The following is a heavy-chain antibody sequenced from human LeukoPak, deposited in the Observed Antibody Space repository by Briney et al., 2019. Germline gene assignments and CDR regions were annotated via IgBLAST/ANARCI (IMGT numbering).Heavy chain of an antibody. CDR3: AREGKAVADY. CDR2: ISTSSNTI. Sequence: GGSLRLSCAASGFIFSNYEMKWIRQAPGKEPEWLSHISTSSNTIYYGGSVKGRFTVSRDNAKNSMYLQMNSLRPEDTAIYYCAREGKAVADYWGQGTLVIVSS. V-gene: IGHV3-48*03. J-gene: IGHJ4*02. D-gene: IGHD6-19*01. CDR1: GFIFSNYE.